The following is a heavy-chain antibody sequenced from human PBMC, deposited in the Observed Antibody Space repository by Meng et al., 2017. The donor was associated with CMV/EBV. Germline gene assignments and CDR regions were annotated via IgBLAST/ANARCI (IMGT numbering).Heavy chain of an antibody. CDR2: IRSKAYGGTT. CDR3: TRRTTDFWSGYYSSYYYYGMDV. CDR1: GFTFGDYA. Sequence: GESLKISCTASGFTFGDYAMSWVRQAPGKGLEWGGFIRSKAYGGTTEYAASVKGRFTISRDDSKSIAYLQMNSLKTEDTAVYYCTRRTTDFWSGYYSSYYYYGMDVWGQGTTVTVSS. J-gene: IGHJ6*02. D-gene: IGHD3-3*01. V-gene: IGHV3-49*04.